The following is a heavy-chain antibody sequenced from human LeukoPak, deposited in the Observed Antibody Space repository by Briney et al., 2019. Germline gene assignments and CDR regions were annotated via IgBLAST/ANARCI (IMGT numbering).Heavy chain of an antibody. V-gene: IGHV4-34*01. CDR1: GGSFSGYY. CDR3: ARFARNIMVGGVPP. CDR2: INHSGST. Sequence: SETLSLTCAVYGGSFSGYYWSWIRQPPGKGLEWIGEINHSGSTNYNPSLKSRVTISVDTSKNQFSLKLSSVTAADTAVYYCARFARNIMVGGVPPWAQVPLLNVFS. J-gene: IGHJ5*02. D-gene: IGHD3-10*01.